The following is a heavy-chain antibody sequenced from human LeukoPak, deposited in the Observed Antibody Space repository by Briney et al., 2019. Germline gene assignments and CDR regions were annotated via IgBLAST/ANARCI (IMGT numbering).Heavy chain of an antibody. D-gene: IGHD2-2*01. Sequence: SVKVSCKASGGTFSSYAFSWVRQAPGQGLEWMGGIIPIFGTANYAQKFQGRVTITTDESTSTAYMEWSSLRSEDTAVYYCARDLAASGIRVVPAATWGQGTLVTVSS. CDR3: ARDLAASGIRVVPAAT. CDR1: GGTFSSYA. CDR2: IIPIFGTA. V-gene: IGHV1-69*05. J-gene: IGHJ4*02.